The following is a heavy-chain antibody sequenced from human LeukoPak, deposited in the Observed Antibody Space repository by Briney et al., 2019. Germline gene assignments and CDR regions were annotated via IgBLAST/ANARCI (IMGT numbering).Heavy chain of an antibody. V-gene: IGHV3-21*06. CDR3: AKDIHDYGDYGYYFDY. J-gene: IGHJ4*02. CDR1: GFTFTAYN. D-gene: IGHD4-17*01. CDR2: ISSTGTYL. Sequence: GGSLRLSCAASGFTFTAYNMNWVRQAPGKGLEWVSSISSTGTYLYYADSVKGRFTISRDKNSLYLRMNSLRVEDTAVYYCAKDIHDYGDYGYYFDYWGQGTLVTVSS.